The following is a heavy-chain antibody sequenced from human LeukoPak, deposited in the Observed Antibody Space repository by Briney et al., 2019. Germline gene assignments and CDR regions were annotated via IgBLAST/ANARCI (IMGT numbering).Heavy chain of an antibody. Sequence: GGSLRLSCADSGFGFSVYWLHWVRQAPGKGLVRVAHINEDGTSASHADSVKGRFTISRDNAKNTLYLQMNSLTVEDTAVYYCARVPTNSYGFGQWGQGSLVTVSS. J-gene: IGHJ4*02. CDR2: INEDGTSA. CDR3: ARVPTNSYGFGQ. CDR1: GFGFSVYW. D-gene: IGHD5-18*01. V-gene: IGHV3-74*01.